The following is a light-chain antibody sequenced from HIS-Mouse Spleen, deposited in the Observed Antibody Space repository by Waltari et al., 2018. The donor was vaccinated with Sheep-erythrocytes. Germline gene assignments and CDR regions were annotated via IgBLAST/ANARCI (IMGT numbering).Light chain of an antibody. CDR1: QDISNY. Sequence: DIQMTPSPSSLSASVGDRVTITCQASQDISNYLNWYQQKPGKAPKLLIYDASKLETGVPSRFSVSGSGTDFTVTISSMQPEDIATYYCQQYDNLLALTFGGGTKVEIK. CDR3: QQYDNLLALT. CDR2: DAS. J-gene: IGKJ4*01. V-gene: IGKV1-33*01.